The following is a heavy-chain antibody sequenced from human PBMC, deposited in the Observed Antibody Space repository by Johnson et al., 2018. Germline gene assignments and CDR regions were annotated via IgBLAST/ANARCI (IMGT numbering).Heavy chain of an antibody. CDR3: ARDVSKYGDYNYGMDV. Sequence: VQPVESGGGLAQPAGSLRPACAASGFTFSSYSMNWVRQAPGTGLEWVSSISSSSSYIYYEDSVNGRFTISRDNAKNSLYLQMNRLRAEDKAVYYWARDVSKYGDYNYGMDVWGQGATVTVSS. CDR1: GFTFSSYS. V-gene: IGHV3-21*01. J-gene: IGHJ6*02. D-gene: IGHD4-17*01. CDR2: ISSSSSYI.